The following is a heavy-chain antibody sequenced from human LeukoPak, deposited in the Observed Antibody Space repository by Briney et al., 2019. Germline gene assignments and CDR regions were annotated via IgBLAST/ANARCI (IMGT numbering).Heavy chain of an antibody. CDR3: ARDSLRYCSSTSCYPDY. V-gene: IGHV3-30-3*01. Sequence: GGSLRLSCAASGFTFTNFAIHWVRQAPGKGLEWLAVMSYDGNNKYYADSVKGRFTISRDNAKNSLYLQMNSLRAEDTAVYYCARDSLRYCSSTSCYPDYWGQGTLVTVSS. J-gene: IGHJ4*02. D-gene: IGHD2-2*01. CDR2: MSYDGNNK. CDR1: GFTFTNFA.